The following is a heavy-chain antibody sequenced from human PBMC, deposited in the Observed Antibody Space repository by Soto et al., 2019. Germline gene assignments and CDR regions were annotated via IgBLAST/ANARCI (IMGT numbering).Heavy chain of an antibody. V-gene: IGHV4-39*01. D-gene: IGHD4-17*01. CDR3: ARRPATVTNYYFDY. CDR1: GGSISSSSYY. Sequence: QLQLQESGPGLVKPSETLSLTCTVSGGSISSSSYYWGWIRQPPGKGLEWIGSIYYSGSTYYNPSLKSRVTISVDTSKNQFSLKLSSVTAADTAVYYCARRPATVTNYYFDYWGQGTLVTVSS. CDR2: IYYSGST. J-gene: IGHJ4*02.